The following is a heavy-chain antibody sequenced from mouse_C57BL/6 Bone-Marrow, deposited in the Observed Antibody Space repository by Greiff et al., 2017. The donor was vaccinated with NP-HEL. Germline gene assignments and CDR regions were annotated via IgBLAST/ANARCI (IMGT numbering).Heavy chain of an antibody. V-gene: IGHV3-6*01. CDR2: ISYDGSN. CDR3: ARHYYGSLYAMDY. CDR1: GYSITSGYY. D-gene: IGHD1-1*01. Sequence: VQLKESGPGLVKPSQSLSLTCSVTGYSITSGYYWNWIRQFPGNKLEWMGYISYDGSNNYNPSLKNRITITRDTSKNQFFLKLNSVTTEDTATYYCARHYYGSLYAMDYWGQGTSVTVSS. J-gene: IGHJ4*01.